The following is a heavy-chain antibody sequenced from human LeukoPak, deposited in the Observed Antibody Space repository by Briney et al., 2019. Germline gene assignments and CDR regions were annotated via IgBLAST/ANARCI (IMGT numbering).Heavy chain of an antibody. D-gene: IGHD1-1*01. V-gene: IGHV1-69*05. CDR3: ARGPELERFDY. CDR1: GGTFSSYA. CDR2: IIPIFGTA. J-gene: IGHJ4*02. Sequence: ASVKVSCKASGGTFSSYAISWVRQAPGQGLEWMGGIIPIFGTANYAQKFQGRVTITTYESTSTAYMELSSLRSEDTAVYYCARGPELERFDYWGQGTLVTVSS.